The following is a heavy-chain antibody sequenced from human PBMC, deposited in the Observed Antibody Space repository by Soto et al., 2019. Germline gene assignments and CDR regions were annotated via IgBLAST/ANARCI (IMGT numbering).Heavy chain of an antibody. Sequence: QLHLVHSGAVVKKPGASVTVSCSASGYPVTAYYMHWVRQAPGRGLEWMGGINPATGAAKYTQTFQGRVTMSRDTSTSTVFMELRGLTSEGTAVFYCARGGGVGVAGSAAFDMWGQGTLVTVSS. CDR3: ARGGGVGVAGSAAFDM. V-gene: IGHV1-2*02. J-gene: IGHJ3*02. CDR1: GYPVTAYY. CDR2: INPATGAA. D-gene: IGHD3-3*01.